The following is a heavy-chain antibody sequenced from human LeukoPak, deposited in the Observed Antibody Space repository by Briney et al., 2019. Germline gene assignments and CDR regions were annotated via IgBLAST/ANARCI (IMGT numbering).Heavy chain of an antibody. CDR1: GDSISDYY. CDR2: ICTSGST. J-gene: IGHJ5*02. D-gene: IGHD2/OR15-2a*01. Sequence: ETPSLTCTVSGDSISDYYWSWTRQPAGKGLELIGRICTSGSTNYNPSLKSRVTMSVDTSKNQFSLKLSSVTAADTAVYYCARVSDYFGASGDWFDPWGQGTLVTVSS. V-gene: IGHV4-4*07. CDR3: ARVSDYFGASGDWFDP.